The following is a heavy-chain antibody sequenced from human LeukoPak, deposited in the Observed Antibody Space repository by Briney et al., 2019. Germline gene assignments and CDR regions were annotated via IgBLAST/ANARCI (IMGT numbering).Heavy chain of an antibody. V-gene: IGHV3-30*18. Sequence: GGSLRLSCAASGFTFSGYGMHWVRQVPVKGLQWVAVISHDGHTKYYEDSVKGRFNISRDNFKNTLSLQMNSLRADDTAVYFCAKEAATSQIDYWGQGTLVTVSS. CDR3: AKEAATSQIDY. CDR1: GFTFSGYG. CDR2: ISHDGHTK. J-gene: IGHJ4*02. D-gene: IGHD6-25*01.